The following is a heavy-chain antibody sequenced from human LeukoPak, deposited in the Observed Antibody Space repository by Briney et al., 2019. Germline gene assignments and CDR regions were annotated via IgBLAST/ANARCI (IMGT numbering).Heavy chain of an antibody. D-gene: IGHD7-27*01. CDR1: GYTFTSYG. Sequence: ASVKVSCKASGYTFTSYGISWVRQAPGQGLEWMGWISAHNGNTNYAQKLQGRVTMTTDTSTSTAYMELRSLRSDDTAVYYCARASRWGSAEGADYWGQGTLVTVSS. V-gene: IGHV1-18*01. J-gene: IGHJ4*02. CDR3: ARASRWGSAEGADY. CDR2: ISAHNGNT.